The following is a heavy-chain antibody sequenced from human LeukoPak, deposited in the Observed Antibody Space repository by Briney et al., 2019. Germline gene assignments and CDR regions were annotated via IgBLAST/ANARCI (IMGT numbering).Heavy chain of an antibody. CDR2: ISWNSGSI. V-gene: IGHV3-9*01. D-gene: IGHD1-1*01. Sequence: PGGSLRLSCAASGFTVSSYYMNWVRQAPGKELEWVSGISWNSGSIGYADSVKGRFTISRDNAKNSLYLQMNSLRAEDTALYYCAKDIHSLRASGTFDYWGQGTLVTVSS. CDR3: AKDIHSLRASGTFDY. CDR1: GFTVSSYY. J-gene: IGHJ4*02.